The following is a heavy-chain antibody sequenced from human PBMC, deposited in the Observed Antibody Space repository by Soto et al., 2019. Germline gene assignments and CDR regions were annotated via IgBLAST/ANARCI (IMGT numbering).Heavy chain of an antibody. CDR3: ARRPHCSGGICYYGLDN. J-gene: IGHJ4*02. D-gene: IGHD2-15*01. V-gene: IGHV1-8*01. CDR2: MNPDSGHA. Sequence: VKVSCKASGYTFTNSDINWVRQAPGQGLEWMGWMNPDSGHAAYAQKFQGRVTLTTSTSTSTVYMEMRSLGSEDTAVYYCARRPHCSGGICYYGLDNWGQGTLVTVSS. CDR1: GYTFTNSD.